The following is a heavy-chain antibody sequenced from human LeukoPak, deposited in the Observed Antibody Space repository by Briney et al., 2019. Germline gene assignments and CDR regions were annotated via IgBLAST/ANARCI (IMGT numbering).Heavy chain of an antibody. CDR1: GGSISSSSYY. Sequence: SETLSLTCTVSGGSISSSSYYWGWIRQPPGKGLEWIGSIYYSGSTYYNPSLKSRVTISVDTSKNQFSLKLSSVTAADTAVYYCAGLYYDFWSGQYPGWFDPWGQGTLVTVSS. V-gene: IGHV4-39*01. J-gene: IGHJ5*02. D-gene: IGHD3-3*01. CDR3: AGLYYDFWSGQYPGWFDP. CDR2: IYYSGST.